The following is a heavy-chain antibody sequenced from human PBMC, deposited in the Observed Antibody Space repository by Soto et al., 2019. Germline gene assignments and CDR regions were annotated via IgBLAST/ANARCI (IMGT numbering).Heavy chain of an antibody. Sequence: PGGSLRLSCAASGFTFSSYSMNWVRQAPGKGLDWVSSISSSSSYIYYADSVKGRFTISRDNAKNSLYLQMNSLRAEDTAVYYCARSGVGVWSGAFAIWGQGTMVTVS. J-gene: IGHJ3*02. CDR2: ISSSSSYI. V-gene: IGHV3-21*01. D-gene: IGHD2-8*01. CDR3: ARSGVGVWSGAFAI. CDR1: GFTFSSYS.